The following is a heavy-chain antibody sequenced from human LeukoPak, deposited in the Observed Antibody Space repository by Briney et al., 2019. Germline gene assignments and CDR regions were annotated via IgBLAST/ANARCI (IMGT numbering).Heavy chain of an antibody. V-gene: IGHV4-61*02. CDR2: IYTSGST. D-gene: IGHD5-18*01. J-gene: IGHJ4*02. CDR1: GGSISSGSYY. CDR3: ARSYSYGSYY. Sequence: SETLSLTCTVSGGSISSGSYYWSWIRQPAGKGLEWIGRIYTSGSTNYNPSLKSRVTISVGTSKNQFSLKLSSVTAADTAVYYCARSYSYGSYYWGQGTLVTVSS.